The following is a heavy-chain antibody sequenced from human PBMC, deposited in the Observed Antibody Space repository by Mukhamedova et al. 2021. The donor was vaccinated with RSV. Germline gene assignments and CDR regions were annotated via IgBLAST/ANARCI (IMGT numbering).Heavy chain of an antibody. J-gene: IGHJ4*02. V-gene: IGHV5-51*01. CDR3: ARPVETAIDY. Sequence: IGWVRQTPGKGLEWMGIIYPGDSDTRYSPSFQGQVTISADKSISTAYLQWSSLKASDTAMYYCARPVETAIDYLGQGTLVTVSS. CDR2: IYPGDSDT. D-gene: IGHD5-18*01.